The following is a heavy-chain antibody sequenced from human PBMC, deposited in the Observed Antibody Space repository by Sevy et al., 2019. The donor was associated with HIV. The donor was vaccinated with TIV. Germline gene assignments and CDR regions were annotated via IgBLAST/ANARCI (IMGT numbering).Heavy chain of an antibody. V-gene: IGHV3-23*01. J-gene: IGHJ3*02. CDR2: ISGNGENT. Sequence: GGSLRLSCTASEFTFSSHAVSWVRQAPGKGLEWVSAISGNGENTHYADSVRGRFTISRDNFKKTLYLQMNSLRAEDTALYYCARDGRGISAFDIWGQGTMVTISS. CDR3: ARDGRGISAFDI. D-gene: IGHD3-3*02. CDR1: EFTFSSHA.